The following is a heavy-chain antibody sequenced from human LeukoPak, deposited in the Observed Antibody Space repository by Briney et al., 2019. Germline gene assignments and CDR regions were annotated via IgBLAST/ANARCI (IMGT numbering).Heavy chain of an antibody. CDR1: GFTFSDYY. CDR2: ISSSGDTI. D-gene: IGHD5-12*01. Sequence: GGSLRLSCTASGFTFSDYYMSWIRQAPGKGLEWVSYISSSGDTIYYADSVEGRFTISRDNPKNSLYLQMNSLRAEDTAVYYCARVRPIVATTKRGHWFDPWGQGTLVTVSS. V-gene: IGHV3-11*01. J-gene: IGHJ5*02. CDR3: ARVRPIVATTKRGHWFDP.